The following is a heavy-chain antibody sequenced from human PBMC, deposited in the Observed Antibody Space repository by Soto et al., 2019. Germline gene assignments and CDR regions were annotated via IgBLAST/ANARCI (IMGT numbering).Heavy chain of an antibody. CDR1: GFTFSSYG. CDR3: ARVHLGMATAGFDY. V-gene: IGHV3-33*01. Sequence: GGSLRLSCAASGFTFSSYGMHWVRQAPGKGLEWVAVIWYDGSNKYYADSVKGRFTISRDNSKNTLYLQMNSLRAEDTAVYSCARVHLGMATAGFDYWGQGTIVSVSS. D-gene: IGHD5-18*01. J-gene: IGHJ4*02. CDR2: IWYDGSNK.